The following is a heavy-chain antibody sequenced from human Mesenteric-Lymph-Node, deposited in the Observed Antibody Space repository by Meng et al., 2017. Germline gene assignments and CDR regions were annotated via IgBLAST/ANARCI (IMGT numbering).Heavy chain of an antibody. CDR2: MDPRDSDI. J-gene: IGHJ4*02. V-gene: IGHV5-51*01. Sequence: GESLKISCKGSGYSFTNYWIGWVRQMPGKGLEWMGIMDPRDSDIRYSPSFQGQVTISADKSISTAYLQWSSLEASDTAIYYCARGAEYSSGWPFDYWGQGALVTVSS. CDR1: GYSFTNYW. CDR3: ARGAEYSSGWPFDY. D-gene: IGHD6-19*01.